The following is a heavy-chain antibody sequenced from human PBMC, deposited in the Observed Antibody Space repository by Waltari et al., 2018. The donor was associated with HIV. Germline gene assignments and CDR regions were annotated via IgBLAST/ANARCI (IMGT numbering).Heavy chain of an antibody. CDR2: LNRDGSKT. J-gene: IGHJ4*02. D-gene: IGHD4-17*01. CDR3: ARGLSVGDRYRIDYFHY. V-gene: IGHV3-74*01. CDR1: GFTFSRYW. Sequence: EVQLVESGGGLVQPGGSLRLSCAASGFTFSRYWMHRVRQAPGKGLVWVLRLNRDGSKTGDSDFVSGRLTISRDNAKNTLYLEIDILRAEDTAVYYCARGLSVGDRYRIDYFHYWGQGALVTVSS.